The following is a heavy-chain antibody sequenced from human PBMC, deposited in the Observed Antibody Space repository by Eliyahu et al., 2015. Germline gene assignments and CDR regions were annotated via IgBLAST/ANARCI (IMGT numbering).Heavy chain of an antibody. CDR2: MYYSVST. CDR1: RGSISSGGYY. V-gene: IGHV4-31*03. Sequence: QVQLQESGPGLVRPSQTLSLTCTXSRGSISSGGYYWTWXRQHPGKGLEWIGYMYYSVSTDYNPSLKSRVTIFEDTAKNQFSLKLSSVTAADTAVYYCARGEGGVLDYWGQGILVTVSS. J-gene: IGHJ4*02. CDR3: ARGEGGVLDY. D-gene: IGHD3-16*01.